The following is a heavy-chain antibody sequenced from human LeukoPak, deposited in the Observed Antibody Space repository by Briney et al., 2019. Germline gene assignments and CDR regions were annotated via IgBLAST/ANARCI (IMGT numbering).Heavy chain of an antibody. Sequence: PSETLSLTCTVSGGSISSSSYYWGWIRQPPGKGLEWIGSIYYSGSTYSNPSLKSRVTTSVDTSKNQFSLKLSSVTAADTAVYYCARRTGSRGSSGRWFDPWGQGTLVTVSS. CDR3: ARRTGSRGSSGRWFDP. D-gene: IGHD5-12*01. CDR1: GGSISSSSYY. V-gene: IGHV4-39*01. J-gene: IGHJ5*02. CDR2: IYYSGST.